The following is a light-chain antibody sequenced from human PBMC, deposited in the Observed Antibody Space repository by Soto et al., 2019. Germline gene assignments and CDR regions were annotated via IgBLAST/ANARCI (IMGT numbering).Light chain of an antibody. CDR2: EVS. Sequence: VLTQPASVSGSPGQSITISCTGTSSDVGGYNYVSWYQQHPGKAPKLMIYEVSNRPSGVSNRFSGSKSGNTASLTISGLQAEDEADYYCSSYTSSSPYVFGTGTKVTVL. J-gene: IGLJ1*01. V-gene: IGLV2-14*01. CDR1: SSDVGGYNY. CDR3: SSYTSSSPYV.